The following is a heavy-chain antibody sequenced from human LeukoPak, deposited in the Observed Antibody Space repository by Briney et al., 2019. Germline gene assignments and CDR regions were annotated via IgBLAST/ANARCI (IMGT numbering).Heavy chain of an antibody. D-gene: IGHD3-22*01. CDR2: ISAYNGNT. CDR3: ASSPYYYDSSGYMGWFDP. CDR1: GGTFSSYA. J-gene: IGHJ5*02. V-gene: IGHV1-18*01. Sequence: ASVKVSCKASGGTFSSYAISWVRQAPGQGLEWMGWISAYNGNTNYAQKLQGRVTMTTDTSTSTAYMELRSLRSDDTAVYYCASSPYYYDSSGYMGWFDPWGQGTLVTVSS.